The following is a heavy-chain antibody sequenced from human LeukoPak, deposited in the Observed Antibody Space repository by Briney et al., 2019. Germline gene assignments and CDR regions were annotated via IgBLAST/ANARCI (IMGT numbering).Heavy chain of an antibody. CDR1: GFTVSSNY. D-gene: IGHD4-17*01. CDR2: IYSGGST. V-gene: IGHV3-53*01. CDR3: ARAHGDYDEYYFDY. J-gene: IGHJ4*02. Sequence: GGSLRLSCAASGFTVSSNYMSWVRQAPGKGLEWVSVIYSGGSTYYADSVKGRFTISRDNSKNTLYLQMNSLRAEDTAVYYCARAHGDYDEYYFDYWGQGTLATVSS.